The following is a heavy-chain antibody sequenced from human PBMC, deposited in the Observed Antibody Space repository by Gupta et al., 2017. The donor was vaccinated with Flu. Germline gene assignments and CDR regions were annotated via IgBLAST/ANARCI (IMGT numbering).Heavy chain of an antibody. CDR2: ISGSGGST. D-gene: IGHD3-22*01. V-gene: IGHV3-23*01. CDR3: ATYQTMIEVYFDY. J-gene: IGHJ4*02. Sequence: SSYAMSWVRQAPGKGLEWVSAISGSGGSTYYADSVKGRFTISRDNSKNTLYLQMNSLRAEDTAVYYCATYQTMIEVYFDYWGQGTLVTVSS. CDR1: SSYA.